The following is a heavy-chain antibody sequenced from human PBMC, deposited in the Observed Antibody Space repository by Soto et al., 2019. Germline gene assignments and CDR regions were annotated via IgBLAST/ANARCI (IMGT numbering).Heavy chain of an antibody. J-gene: IGHJ5*02. Sequence: SETLSLTCAVYGGSFSGYYWSWIRQPPGKGLEWIGEINHSGSTNYNPSLKSRVTISVDTSKNQFSLKLSSVTAADTAVYYCARTIALNWFDPWGQGTLVTVSS. D-gene: IGHD6-13*01. CDR1: GGSFSGYY. CDR2: INHSGST. V-gene: IGHV4-34*01. CDR3: ARTIALNWFDP.